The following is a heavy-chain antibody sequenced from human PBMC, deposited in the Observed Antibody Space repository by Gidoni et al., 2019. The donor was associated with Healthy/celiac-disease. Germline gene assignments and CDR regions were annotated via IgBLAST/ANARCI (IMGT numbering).Heavy chain of an antibody. CDR1: GGSISSGDYH. Sequence: QVQLQESGPGLVKPSQTLSLTCTVSGGSISSGDYHWSGVRQHPWKGMEWIGYIYYSGSTYYNPSLKSRVTISIDTSKNQFSLKMTSVTAADTAVYYCARGTPEIASYCMDVWGKGTTVIVSS. J-gene: IGHJ6*03. V-gene: IGHV4-31*03. CDR3: ARGTPEIASYCMDV. D-gene: IGHD1-26*01. CDR2: IYYSGST.